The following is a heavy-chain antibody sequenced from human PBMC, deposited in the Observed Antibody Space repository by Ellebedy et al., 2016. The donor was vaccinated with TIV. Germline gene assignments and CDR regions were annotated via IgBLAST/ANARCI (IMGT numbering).Heavy chain of an antibody. D-gene: IGHD1-26*01. Sequence: SETLSLTCTVSGDSINNYYWSWIRQPPGEGLEWIGYIYSSGSTNYNPSLKSRVTISVDTSKNQFSLRLSSVSAADTAVYSCARVQLELMTLESYYYYMDVWGKGTTVTVSS. V-gene: IGHV4-59*01. J-gene: IGHJ6*03. CDR1: GDSINNYY. CDR3: ARVQLELMTLESYYYYMDV. CDR2: IYSSGST.